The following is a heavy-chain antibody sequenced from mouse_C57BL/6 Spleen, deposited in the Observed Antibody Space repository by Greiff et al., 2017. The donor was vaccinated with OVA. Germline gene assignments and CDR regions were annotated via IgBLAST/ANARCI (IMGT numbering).Heavy chain of an antibody. CDR2: IDPEDGDT. Sequence: DVQLQESGAELVRPGASVKLSCTASGFNIKDYYMHWVKQRPEQGLEWIGRIDPEDGDTEYAPKFQGKATMTADTSSNTAYLQLSSLTSEDTAVYYCTGYYGSTYWYFDVWGTGTTVTVSS. J-gene: IGHJ1*03. V-gene: IGHV14-1*01. D-gene: IGHD1-1*01. CDR1: GFNIKDYY. CDR3: TGYYGSTYWYFDV.